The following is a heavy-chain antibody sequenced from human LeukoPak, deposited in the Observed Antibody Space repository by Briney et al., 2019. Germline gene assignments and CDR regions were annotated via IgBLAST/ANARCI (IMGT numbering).Heavy chain of an antibody. CDR1: GGTFSSYA. D-gene: IGHD3-9*01. CDR2: NIPIFGTA. J-gene: IGHJ4*02. CDR3: ARDGNGILTGYYKAPLDY. Sequence: SVKVSCKASGGTFSSYAISWVRQAPGQGLEWMGGNIPIFGTANYAQKFQGRVTITADESTSTAYMELSSLRSEDTAVYYCARDGNGILTGYYKAPLDYWGQGTLVTVSS. V-gene: IGHV1-69*13.